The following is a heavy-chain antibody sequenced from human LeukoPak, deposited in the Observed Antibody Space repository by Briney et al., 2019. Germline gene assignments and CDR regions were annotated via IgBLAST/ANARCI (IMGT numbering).Heavy chain of an antibody. Sequence: AGGSLRLSCAGSGFTFSNYAMSWVRQAPGRGLEWVSAICKSGGSTYYADSVRGRFTISRDNSKNTLFLQMNSLRAEDTAVYYCARGGSSGWYDWFDPWGQGTLVTVSS. CDR2: ICKSGGST. CDR1: GFTFSNYA. V-gene: IGHV3-23*01. J-gene: IGHJ5*02. CDR3: ARGGSSGWYDWFDP. D-gene: IGHD6-19*01.